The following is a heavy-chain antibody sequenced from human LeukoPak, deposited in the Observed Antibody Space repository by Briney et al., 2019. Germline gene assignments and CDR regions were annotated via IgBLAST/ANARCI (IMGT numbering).Heavy chain of an antibody. CDR2: IYYSGGT. Sequence: PSETLSLTCTVSGGSISSGGYYWSWIRQHPGKGLEWIGYIYYSGGTYYNPSLKSRVTISVDTSKNQFSLKLSSVTAADTAVYYCARGRRYYYDSSGSLHFDYWGQGTLVTVSS. D-gene: IGHD3-22*01. V-gene: IGHV4-31*03. CDR3: ARGRRYYYDSSGSLHFDY. J-gene: IGHJ4*02. CDR1: GGSISSGGYY.